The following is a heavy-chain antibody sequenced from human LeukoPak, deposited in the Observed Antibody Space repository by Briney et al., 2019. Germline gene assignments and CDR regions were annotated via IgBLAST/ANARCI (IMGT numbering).Heavy chain of an antibody. V-gene: IGHV4-34*01. CDR1: GGSFSGYY. D-gene: IGHD3-10*01. CDR3: ATASLMVRGVITSGWFDP. Sequence: SETLSLTCAVYGGSFSGYYWSWIRQPPGKGLEWIGSIYYSGSTYYNPSLKSRVTISVDTSKSQFSLKLSSVTAADTAVYYCATASLMVRGVITSGWFDPWGQGTLVTVSS. J-gene: IGHJ5*02. CDR2: IYYSGST.